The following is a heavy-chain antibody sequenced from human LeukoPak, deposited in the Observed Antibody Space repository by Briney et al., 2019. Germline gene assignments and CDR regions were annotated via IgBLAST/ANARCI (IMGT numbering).Heavy chain of an antibody. D-gene: IGHD3-10*01. J-gene: IGHJ4*02. CDR1: GFTFDDYA. CDR3: ARAPIIGRVIDY. V-gene: IGHV3-11*01. Sequence: GRSLRLSCAASGFTFDDYAMHWVRQAPGKGLEWVSYISSSGSTVYYADSVKGRFTISRDNAKNSLYLQMNSLRAEDTAVYYCARAPIIGRVIDYWGQGTLVTVSS. CDR2: ISSSGSTV.